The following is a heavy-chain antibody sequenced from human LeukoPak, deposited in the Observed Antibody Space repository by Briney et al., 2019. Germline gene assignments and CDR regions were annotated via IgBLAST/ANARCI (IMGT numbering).Heavy chain of an antibody. CDR3: AREVISYYDFWSGSNWFDP. D-gene: IGHD3-3*01. CDR2: VSYDGSNK. J-gene: IGHJ5*02. V-gene: IGHV3-30*03. CDR1: GFIFSNYG. Sequence: GGSLRLSCAASGFIFSNYGMHWVRQAPGKGLEWVAVVSYDGSNKYYADSVKGRFTISRDNSKNTLSLQMSSLRSEDTAVYYCAREVISYYDFWSGSNWFDPWGQGTLVTVSS.